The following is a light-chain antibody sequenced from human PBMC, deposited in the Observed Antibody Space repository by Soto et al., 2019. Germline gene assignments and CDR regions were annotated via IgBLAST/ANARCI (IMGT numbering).Light chain of an antibody. CDR2: SAS. J-gene: IGKJ1*01. CDR1: QTVTDY. CDR3: NQTYSTPQT. Sequence: DIQMTQSPSSLSASVGDRVTITCRAGQTVTDYLNWYQHKPGKAPKLLIYSASTLQSGVPSRFSGSGSATEFTLTITSLQPEDFGTYYCNQTYSTPQTFAQGTKVDIK. V-gene: IGKV1-39*01.